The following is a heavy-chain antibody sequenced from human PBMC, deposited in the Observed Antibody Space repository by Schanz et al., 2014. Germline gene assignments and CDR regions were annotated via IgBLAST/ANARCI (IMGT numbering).Heavy chain of an antibody. CDR3: ARLPVGYGSGIWDV. V-gene: IGHV3-7*02. CDR2: IKQDGSEK. Sequence: EVQLVESGGGLVQPGGSLRLSCGGSGFTFSKYWMSWVRQAPGKGLEWVANIKQDGSEKYYVDAVKGRFTISRDNAKNSLFLQMNSLRVEDTAVYYCARLPVGYGSGIWDVWGQGTTVIVSS. D-gene: IGHD3-10*01. J-gene: IGHJ6*02. CDR1: GFTFSKYW.